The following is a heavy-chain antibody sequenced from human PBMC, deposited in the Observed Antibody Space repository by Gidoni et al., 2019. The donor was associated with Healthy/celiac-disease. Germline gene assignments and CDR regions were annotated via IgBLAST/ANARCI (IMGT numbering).Heavy chain of an antibody. CDR2: IYYSGST. J-gene: IGHJ2*01. CDR3: ARELRRVVPAAIGWYFDL. V-gene: IGHV4-30-4*01. D-gene: IGHD2-2*01. CDR1: GGSISSGDYY. Sequence: QVQLQESGPGLVKPSQTLSLTCTVAGGSISSGDYYWSWIRQPPGKGLEWIGYIYYSGSTYYNPSLKRRVTISVDTSKNQFSLKLSSVTAADTAVYYCARELRRVVPAAIGWYFDLWGRGTLVTVSS.